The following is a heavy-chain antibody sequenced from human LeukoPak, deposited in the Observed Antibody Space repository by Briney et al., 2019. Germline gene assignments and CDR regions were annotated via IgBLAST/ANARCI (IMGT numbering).Heavy chain of an antibody. D-gene: IGHD3-3*01. V-gene: IGHV4-61*02. J-gene: IGHJ4*02. CDR2: IYTSEST. CDR1: GGSISSGSYY. CDR3: ARDQPYYDFWSGYFDY. Sequence: SQTLSLTCTVSGGSISSGSYYWSWIRQPAGKGLEWIGRIYTSESTNYNPSLKSRVTISVDTSKNQFSLKLSSATAADTAVYYCARDQPYYDFWSGYFDYWGQGTLVTVSS.